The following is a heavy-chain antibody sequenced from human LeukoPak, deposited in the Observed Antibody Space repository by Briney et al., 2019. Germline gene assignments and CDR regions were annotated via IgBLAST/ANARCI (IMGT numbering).Heavy chain of an antibody. D-gene: IGHD6-19*01. CDR1: GYTFTGYY. J-gene: IGHJ5*02. CDR3: ARDCLPTVAGSNNWFDP. Sequence: ASVKVSCKASGYTFTGYYMHWVRQAPGQGLEWMGWINPNSGGTNYAQKFQGRVTMTRDMSISTAYMELSRLRSDDTAVYYCARDCLPTVAGSNNWFDPWGQGTLVTVSS. V-gene: IGHV1-2*02. CDR2: INPNSGGT.